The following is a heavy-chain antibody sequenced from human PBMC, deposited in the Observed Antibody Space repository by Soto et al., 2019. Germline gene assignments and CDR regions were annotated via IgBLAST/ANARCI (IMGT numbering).Heavy chain of an antibody. Sequence: EVQLVESGGGLVKPGGSLRLSCAASGFTFSNAWMNWVRQAPGKGLEWVGRTKSKTDGGTTDYAAPVKGRFTISRDDSRNTLYLQMNSLKTEDTAVYYCTTAPYYDFWVSQGPPVDYWGQGTLVTVSS. CDR2: TKSKTDGGTT. J-gene: IGHJ4*02. V-gene: IGHV3-15*07. CDR1: GFTFSNAW. CDR3: TTAPYYDFWVSQGPPVDY. D-gene: IGHD3-3*01.